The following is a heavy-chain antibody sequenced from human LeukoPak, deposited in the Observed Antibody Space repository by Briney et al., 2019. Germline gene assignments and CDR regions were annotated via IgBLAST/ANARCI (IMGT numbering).Heavy chain of an antibody. Sequence: GASVKVSCKASGFSFTGYYLHWVRQAHGQGFEWMGWFNLNTGGTNYAQKFQGRVTMTRDTSISTAYVELSNLTSEDTALYYCARDLGNPSANYRDYWGQGTLVTVSS. CDR1: GFSFTGYY. CDR3: ARDLGNPSANYRDY. J-gene: IGHJ4*02. D-gene: IGHD4/OR15-4a*01. V-gene: IGHV1-2*02. CDR2: FNLNTGGT.